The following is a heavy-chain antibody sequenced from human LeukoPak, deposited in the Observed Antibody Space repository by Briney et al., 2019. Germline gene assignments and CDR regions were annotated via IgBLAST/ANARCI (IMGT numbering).Heavy chain of an antibody. J-gene: IGHJ4*02. CDR3: ARDDPFYGSGVIDY. V-gene: IGHV1-69*13. Sequence: ASVKVSCKASGGTFSSYAISWVRQAPGQGLEWMGGIIPIFGTVNYAQKFQGRVTITADESTSTAYMELSSLRSEDTAVYYCARDDPFYGSGVIDYWGQGTLVTVSS. CDR2: IIPIFGTV. D-gene: IGHD3-10*01. CDR1: GGTFSSYA.